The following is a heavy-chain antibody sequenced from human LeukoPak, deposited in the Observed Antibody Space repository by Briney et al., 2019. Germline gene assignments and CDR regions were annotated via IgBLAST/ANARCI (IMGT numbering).Heavy chain of an antibody. D-gene: IGHD6-13*01. V-gene: IGHV3-13*01. Sequence: GGSLRLSCAASGFTFSSYDMHWVRQATGKGLEWVPAIGTAGDTYYPGSVKGRFTISRENAKNSLYLQMNSLRAGDTAVYYCARGGGSSWYYDYWGQGTLVTVSS. CDR3: ARGGGSSWYYDY. CDR2: IGTAGDT. CDR1: GFTFSSYD. J-gene: IGHJ4*02.